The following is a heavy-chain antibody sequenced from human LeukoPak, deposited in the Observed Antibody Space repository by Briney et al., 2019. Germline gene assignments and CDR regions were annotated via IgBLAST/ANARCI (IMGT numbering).Heavy chain of an antibody. CDR2: IIPIFGTA. CDR3: AKVVAYYDSSGYLDY. Sequence: SVKVSCKASGGTFSSYAISWVQQAPGQGLEWMGGIIPIFGTANYAQKFQGRVTITADESTSTAYMELSSLRAEDTAVYYCAKVVAYYDSSGYLDYWGQGTLVTVSS. V-gene: IGHV1-69*13. CDR1: GGTFSSYA. D-gene: IGHD3-22*01. J-gene: IGHJ4*02.